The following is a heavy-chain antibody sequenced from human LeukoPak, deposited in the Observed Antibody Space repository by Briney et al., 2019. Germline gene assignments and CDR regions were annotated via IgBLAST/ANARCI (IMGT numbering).Heavy chain of an antibody. Sequence: GGSLRLSCAASGFTFSSYSMNWVRQAPGKGLEWVSYISSSSSTIYYADSVKGRFTISRDNAKNSLYLQMNSLRAEDTAVYYCARPRDTMVRGVTGGDAFDIWGQGTTVTVSS. V-gene: IGHV3-48*01. CDR2: ISSSSSTI. CDR3: ARPRDTMVRGVTGGDAFDI. J-gene: IGHJ3*02. CDR1: GFTFSSYS. D-gene: IGHD3-10*01.